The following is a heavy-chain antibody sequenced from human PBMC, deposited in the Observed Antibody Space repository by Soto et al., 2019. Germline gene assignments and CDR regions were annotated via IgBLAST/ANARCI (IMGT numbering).Heavy chain of an antibody. J-gene: IGHJ3*02. CDR2: IRSKAYGGTT. Sequence: PGGSLSLSCTASGFTFGDYAVSWFRQAPGKGLEWVGFIRSKAYGGTTEYAASVKGRFTISRDDSKSIAYLQMNSLKTEDAAVYYCTRYCGGDCYSSEADAFDIWGQGTMVTVSS. CDR1: GFTFGDYA. CDR3: TRYCGGDCYSSEADAFDI. D-gene: IGHD2-21*02. V-gene: IGHV3-49*03.